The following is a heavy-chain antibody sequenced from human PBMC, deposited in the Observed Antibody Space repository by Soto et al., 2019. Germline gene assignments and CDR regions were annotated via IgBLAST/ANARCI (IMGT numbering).Heavy chain of an antibody. CDR3: AKGGITMIVVVINTLVYFDY. V-gene: IGHV3-23*01. J-gene: IGHJ4*02. D-gene: IGHD3-22*01. Sequence: GGALGLSCATCGFTFRSYAMSWVRQAPGKGLDLVSAISGSGGSTYYADSVKGRFTISRDNSKNTLYLQMNSLRAEDTAVYYCAKGGITMIVVVINTLVYFDYWGQGTMVTVSS. CDR2: ISGSGGST. CDR1: GFTFRSYA.